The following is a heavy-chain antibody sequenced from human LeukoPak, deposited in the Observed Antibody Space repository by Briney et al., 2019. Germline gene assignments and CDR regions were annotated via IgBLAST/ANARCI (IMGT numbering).Heavy chain of an antibody. Sequence: GGSLRLSCAASGFTFDDYAMHWVRQAPGKGLEWVSGISWNSFSIAYADSVKGRFTISRDNAKNSLYLQMNSLRAEDTALYYCAKLTSTGKAPFDDWGQGTLVTVSS. D-gene: IGHD2-8*02. CDR1: GFTFDDYA. CDR2: ISWNSFSI. V-gene: IGHV3-9*01. J-gene: IGHJ4*02. CDR3: AKLTSTGKAPFDD.